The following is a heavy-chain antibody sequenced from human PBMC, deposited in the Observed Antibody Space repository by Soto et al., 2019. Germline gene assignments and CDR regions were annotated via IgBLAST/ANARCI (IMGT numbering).Heavy chain of an antibody. V-gene: IGHV3-73*01. CDR3: TSEHYDFWSGYFSY. D-gene: IGHD3-3*01. CDR1: GFTFSGSA. J-gene: IGHJ4*02. Sequence: PGGSLRLSCAASGFTFSGSAMHWVRQASGKGLEWVGRIRSKANSYATAYAASVKGRFTISRDDSKNTAYLQMNSLKTEDTAVYYCTSEHYDFWSGYFSYWGQGTLVTVSS. CDR2: IRSKANSYAT.